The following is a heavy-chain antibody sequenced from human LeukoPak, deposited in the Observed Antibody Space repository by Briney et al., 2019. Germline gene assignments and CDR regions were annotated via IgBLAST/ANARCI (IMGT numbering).Heavy chain of an antibody. Sequence: QAGGSLRLSCAASGFTFSSYGMHWVRQAPGKGLEWVAFIRYDGSNKYYADSVKGRFTISRDNSKNTLYLQMNSLRAEDTAVYYCARDGITMRILEYWGQGTLVTVSS. V-gene: IGHV3-30*02. J-gene: IGHJ4*02. CDR3: ARDGITMRILEY. D-gene: IGHD3-10*01. CDR1: GFTFSSYG. CDR2: IRYDGSNK.